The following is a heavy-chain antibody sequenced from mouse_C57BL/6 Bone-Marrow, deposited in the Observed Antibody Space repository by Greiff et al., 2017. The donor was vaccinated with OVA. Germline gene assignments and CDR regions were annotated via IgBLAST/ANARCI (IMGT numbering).Heavy chain of an antibody. CDR2: IYPSDSET. V-gene: IGHV1-61*01. D-gene: IGHD2-1*01. CDR1: GYTFTSYW. Sequence: QVQLQQSGAELVRPGSSVKLSCKASGYTFTSYWMDWVKQRPGQGLEWIGNIYPSDSETHYNQKFKDKATLTVDKSSSTAYMQLSSLTSEDSAVFYCARRGYGNCEGFAYWGQGTLVTVSA. CDR3: ARRGYGNCEGFAY. J-gene: IGHJ3*01.